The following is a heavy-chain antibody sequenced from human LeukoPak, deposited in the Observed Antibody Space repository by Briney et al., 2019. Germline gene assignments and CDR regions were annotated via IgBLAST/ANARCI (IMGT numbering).Heavy chain of an antibody. V-gene: IGHV4-4*02. D-gene: IGHD1-26*01. CDR1: GGSITSSNW. J-gene: IGHJ4*02. Sequence: PSETLSLTCAVSGGSITSSNWWSWVRQPPGKGLEWIGEIYHSGSTNYNPSLKSRVTISVDTSNNQFSLKLSSVTAADTAVYYCARDGKGTGHYSYWGQGTLVTVSS. CDR2: IYHSGST. CDR3: ARDGKGTGHYSY.